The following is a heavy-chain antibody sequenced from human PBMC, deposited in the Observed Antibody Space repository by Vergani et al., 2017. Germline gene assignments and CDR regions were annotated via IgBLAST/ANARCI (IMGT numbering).Heavy chain of an antibody. CDR2: VDPEDGET. D-gene: IGHD4-17*01. V-gene: IGHV1-69-2*01. CDR3: ATPQTVTTGGMEV. Sequence: VPLVPSGAEVKKPGATMQISCPVSGYTFPDHYMHWVKQAPGKGLAWMGLVDPEDGETIYAEKFKGRVTIAADTSIDTAHLEWSSLRSEDTAVYYCATPQTVTTGGMEVWGQGTTVSVSS. CDR1: GYTFPDHY. J-gene: IGHJ6*02.